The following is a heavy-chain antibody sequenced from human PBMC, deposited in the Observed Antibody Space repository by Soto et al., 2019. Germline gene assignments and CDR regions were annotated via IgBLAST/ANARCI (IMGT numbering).Heavy chain of an antibody. CDR1: GYTFATYD. J-gene: IGHJ5*01. V-gene: IGHV1-8*01. D-gene: IGHD2-21*01. CDR2: MNPNSGNT. CDR3: ARSDGYNFNWLDS. Sequence: QVQLVQSGAEVKTPGASVKVSCKASGYTFATYDINWVRQAPGQGLEWMGWMNPNSGNTGYAQKFQGRLTMTRDTASSVPHMELSSLRNDDTAVYYCARSDGYNFNWLDSWGQGTLVTVSA.